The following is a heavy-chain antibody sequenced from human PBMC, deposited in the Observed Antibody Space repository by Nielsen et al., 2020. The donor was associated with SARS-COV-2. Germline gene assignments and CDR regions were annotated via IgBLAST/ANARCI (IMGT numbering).Heavy chain of an antibody. Sequence: GEYLKIYCAASGFTFSSYGMHWGRQAPGKGLEWVAVISYDGSNKYYADSVKGRFTISRDNSKNTLYLQMNSLRAEDTAVYYCARVGYCSSTSCYAFGYWGQGTLVTVSS. V-gene: IGHV3-30*03. CDR1: GFTFSSYG. D-gene: IGHD2-2*01. CDR3: ARVGYCSSTSCYAFGY. J-gene: IGHJ4*02. CDR2: ISYDGSNK.